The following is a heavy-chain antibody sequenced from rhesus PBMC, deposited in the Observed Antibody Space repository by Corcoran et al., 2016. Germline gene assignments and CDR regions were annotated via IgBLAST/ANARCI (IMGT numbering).Heavy chain of an antibody. J-gene: IGHJ4*01. CDR1: GFTFSSYE. V-gene: IGHV3-30*01. CDR2: IKSKADGGTA. D-gene: IGHD2-21*01. Sequence: EVQLVESGGGLVKPGGSLRLSCVASGFTFSSYEMHWVRQAPGKGREWVARIKSKADGGTADYAASVKGRFTISRDDSKNTVYLQMNSLETEDTAVYYCTTSRVCTGRGCYVYFDYWGQGVLVTVSS. CDR3: TTSRVCTGRGCYVYFDY.